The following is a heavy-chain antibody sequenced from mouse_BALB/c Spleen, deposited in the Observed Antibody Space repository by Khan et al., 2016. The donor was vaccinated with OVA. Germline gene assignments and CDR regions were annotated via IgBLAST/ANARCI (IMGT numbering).Heavy chain of an antibody. CDR3: ARDRIDD. CDR2: INPTSGYT. J-gene: IGHJ2*01. V-gene: IGHV1-7*01. Sequence: QVQLQQSGAELAKPGASVKMSCKASGYTFTSYWRHWIKQRPGQGLEWIGYINPTSGYTDYNQKLKDTATLTADKSSSTAYMQLSSVTSDVSEDYYCARDRIDDWGRGTALTVSS. CDR1: GYTFTSYW.